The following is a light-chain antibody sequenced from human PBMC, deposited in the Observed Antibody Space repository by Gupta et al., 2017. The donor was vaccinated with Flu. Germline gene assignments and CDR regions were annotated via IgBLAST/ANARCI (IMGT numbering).Light chain of an antibody. CDR3: QQYSSNVLT. V-gene: IGKV1-5*03. J-gene: IGKJ4*01. CDR1: HRVCTW. CDR2: QAS. Sequence: RVTITCRARHRVCTWLAWYQQKPGKAPKILIQQASNLHSGVPSRFSGTGSGSGTEFTLPISSRQPDDFATYYCQQYSSNVLTFGGGTKVEIK.